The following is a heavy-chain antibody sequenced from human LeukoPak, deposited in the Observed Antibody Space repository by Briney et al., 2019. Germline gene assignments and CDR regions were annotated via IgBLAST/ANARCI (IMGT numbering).Heavy chain of an antibody. D-gene: IGHD6-19*01. CDR3: ARSGDSSGNYYYGMDV. Sequence: SVKVSCKASGGTFSSYAISWVRQAPGQGLEWMGGIIPIFGTANYAQKFQDRVTITADESTSTAYMELSSLRSEDTAVYYCARSGDSSGNYYYGMDVWGQGTTVTVSS. CDR1: GGTFSSYA. J-gene: IGHJ6*02. CDR2: IIPIFGTA. V-gene: IGHV1-69*13.